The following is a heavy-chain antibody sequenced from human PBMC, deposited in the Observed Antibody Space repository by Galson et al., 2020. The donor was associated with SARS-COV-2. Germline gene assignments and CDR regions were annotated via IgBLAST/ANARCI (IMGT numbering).Heavy chain of an antibody. CDR2: IYYSGST. V-gene: IGHV4-31*03. CDR1: GGSISSGGYY. Sequence: SETLSLTCTVSGGSISSGGYYWSWIRQHPGKGLEWIGYIYYSGSTYYNPSLKSRVTISVDTSKNQFSLKLSSVTAADTAVYYCARDTFGSGYYPNYYYYYMDVWGKGTTVTVSS. J-gene: IGHJ6*03. D-gene: IGHD3-22*01. CDR3: ARDTFGSGYYPNYYYYYMDV.